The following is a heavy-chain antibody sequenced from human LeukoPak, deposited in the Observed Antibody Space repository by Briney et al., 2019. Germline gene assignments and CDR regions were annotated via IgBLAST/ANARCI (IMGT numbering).Heavy chain of an antibody. Sequence: ASVKVSCKASGYTFTSYAMHWVRQAPGQRLEWMGWINAGNGNTKYSQKFQGRVTMTRDTSTSTVYMELSSLRSEDTAVYYCARESAFGLAYYDFWSGKTKGYFDYWGQGTLVTVSS. CDR1: GYTFTSYA. CDR3: ARESAFGLAYYDFWSGKTKGYFDY. CDR2: INAGNGNT. V-gene: IGHV1-3*01. D-gene: IGHD3-3*01. J-gene: IGHJ4*02.